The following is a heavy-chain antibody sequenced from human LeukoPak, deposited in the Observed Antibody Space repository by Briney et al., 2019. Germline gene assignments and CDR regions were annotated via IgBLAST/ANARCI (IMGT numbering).Heavy chain of an antibody. CDR2: IYYSGST. CDR1: GGSISSSSYY. Sequence: PSETLSLTCTVSGGSISSSSYYWGWIRQPPGKGLEWIGSIYYSGSTYYNPSLKSRVTISVDTSKNQFSLKLSSVTAADTAVYYCARELNYYGSGLRFETFDYWGQGTLVTVSS. V-gene: IGHV4-39*07. J-gene: IGHJ4*02. CDR3: ARELNYYGSGLRFETFDY. D-gene: IGHD3-10*01.